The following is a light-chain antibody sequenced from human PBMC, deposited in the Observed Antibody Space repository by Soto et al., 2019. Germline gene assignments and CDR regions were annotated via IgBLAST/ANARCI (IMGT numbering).Light chain of an antibody. Sequence: EIVLSEFTGTLSLSPGERATLSWRATQSVSSSYLAWYQQKPGQAPRLLIYGASSRATGIPDRFSGSGSGTDFTLTINRLEPEDFAVYYCQQYGRLPITFGQGTRPEIK. CDR2: GAS. CDR3: QQYGRLPIT. CDR1: QSVSSSY. J-gene: IGKJ5*01. V-gene: IGKV3-20*01.